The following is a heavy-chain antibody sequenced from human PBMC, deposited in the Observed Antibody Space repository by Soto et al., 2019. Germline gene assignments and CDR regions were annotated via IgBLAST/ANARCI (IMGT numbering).Heavy chain of an antibody. CDR2: ITTHNGDT. CDR1: GDTLKTFD. V-gene: IGHV1-18*04. CDR3: ATFNFTRTGHNYYYNMVV. D-gene: IGHD3-10*01. Sequence: QVQLVQSGAEVKRPGASVKVSCKASGDTLKTFDVSWVRQAPGQGPEWMAWITTHNGDTNFAQKFRGRVSLTADTSAATSFMELRNLRSDDTGVYFCATFNFTRTGHNYYYNMVVWGQGTKVTVS. J-gene: IGHJ6*03.